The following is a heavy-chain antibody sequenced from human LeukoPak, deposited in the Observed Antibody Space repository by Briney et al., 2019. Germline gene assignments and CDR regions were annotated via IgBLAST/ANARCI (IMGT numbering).Heavy chain of an antibody. CDR3: ARMDTAMVTPFDY. V-gene: IGHV1-2*02. Sequence: ASVKVSCKASGYTFTGYYMNWVRQAPGQGLEWMGWINPNSGGTNYAQKFQGRVTMTRDTSISTAYMELSRLRSDDTAVYYCARMDTAMVTPFDYWGQGTLVTVSS. D-gene: IGHD5-18*01. CDR2: INPNSGGT. J-gene: IGHJ4*02. CDR1: GYTFTGYY.